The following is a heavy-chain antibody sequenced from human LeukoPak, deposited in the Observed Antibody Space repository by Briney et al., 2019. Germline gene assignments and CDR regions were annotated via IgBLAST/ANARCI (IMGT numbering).Heavy chain of an antibody. D-gene: IGHD3-22*01. V-gene: IGHV4-4*02. CDR1: XXXXXSXDL. CDR2: MYLSGTT. J-gene: IGHJ4*02. Sequence: TXXLTCTVSXXXXXSXDLWXWXRXPPGKXXEXXGXMYLSGTTHSNPSVKSRVTISIDKSKNQFFLNLSSVTAADTAVYYCAGLVGRYSSGLYYYYFDYWGQGTLVTVSS. CDR3: AGLVGRYSSGLYYYYFDY.